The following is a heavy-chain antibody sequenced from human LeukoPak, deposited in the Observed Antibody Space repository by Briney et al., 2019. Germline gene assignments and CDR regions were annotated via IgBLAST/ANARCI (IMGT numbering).Heavy chain of an antibody. CDR2: INHSGST. J-gene: IGHJ4*02. V-gene: IGHV4-34*01. CDR3: ARGGGIQLWYPLDY. CDR1: GGSFSGYY. D-gene: IGHD5-18*01. Sequence: SETLSLTCAVYGGSFSGYYWSWIRQPPGKGLEWIGEINHSGSTNYNPSLKSRVTISVDTSKNQFSLKLSSVTAADTAVYYCARGGGIQLWYPLDYWGQGTLVTVSS.